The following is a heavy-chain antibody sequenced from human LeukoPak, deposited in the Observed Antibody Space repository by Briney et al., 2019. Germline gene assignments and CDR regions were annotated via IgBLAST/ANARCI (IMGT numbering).Heavy chain of an antibody. CDR3: ARDKGLPQAFDI. J-gene: IGHJ3*02. D-gene: IGHD5/OR15-5a*01. CDR2: INDSRST. Sequence: KTSETLSLTCAVHGGSFNGYYWSWIRQPPGKGLEWIGEINDSRSTKYNPSLKSRVTISVDTSKNQFSLKLTSVTAADTAVYYCARDKGLPQAFDIWGQGTMVTVSS. V-gene: IGHV4-34*01. CDR1: GGSFNGYY.